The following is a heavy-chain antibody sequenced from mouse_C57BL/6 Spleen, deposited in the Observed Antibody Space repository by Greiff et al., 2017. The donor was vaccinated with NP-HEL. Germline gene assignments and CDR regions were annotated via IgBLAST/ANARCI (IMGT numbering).Heavy chain of an antibody. CDR3: ARDGELGRFFDY. J-gene: IGHJ2*01. CDR1: GYSITSGYY. V-gene: IGHV3-6*01. D-gene: IGHD4-1*01. CDR2: ISYDGSN. Sequence: EVKLVESGPGLVKPSQSLSLTCSVTGYSITSGYYWNWIRQFPGNKLEWMGYISYDGSNNYNPSLKNRISITRDTSKNQFFLKLNSVTTEDTATYYCARDGELGRFFDYWGQGTTLTVSS.